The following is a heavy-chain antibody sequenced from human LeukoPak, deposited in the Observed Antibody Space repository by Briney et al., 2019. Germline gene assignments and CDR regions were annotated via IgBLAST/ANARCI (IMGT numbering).Heavy chain of an antibody. J-gene: IGHJ4*02. D-gene: IGHD1-26*01. CDR2: INPSGTT. Sequence: SETLSLTCSVSGASVSTTAYFWNWIRQPAGKGLEWIGRINPSGTTNYSPSLKSRVTISVDTSKNQFSLKLSSVTAADTAVYYCARGSSGSYNYWGQGTLVTVSS. CDR3: ARGSSGSYNY. V-gene: IGHV4-61*02. CDR1: GASVSTTAYF.